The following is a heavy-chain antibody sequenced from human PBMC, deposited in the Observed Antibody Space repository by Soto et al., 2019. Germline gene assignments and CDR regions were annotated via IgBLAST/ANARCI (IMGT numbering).Heavy chain of an antibody. CDR2: ISPSGTT. J-gene: IGHJ4*02. Sequence: SETLSLTCSLYSGSLSGYYWSWIRQPPGKGLEWIGEISPSGTTNYSPSLKSRVSISVDTSKNQFSLNLTSLTAADTAVYYCARAPRVSGSAQTRPDFWGQGSLVTVSS. D-gene: IGHD6-6*01. CDR1: SGSLSGYY. V-gene: IGHV4-34*01. CDR3: ARAPRVSGSAQTRPDF.